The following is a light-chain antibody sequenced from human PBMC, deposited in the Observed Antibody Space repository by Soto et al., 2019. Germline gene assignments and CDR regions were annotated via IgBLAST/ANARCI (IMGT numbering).Light chain of an antibody. Sequence: QSVLTQPASVSGSPGQSITISCTGTSGDVGSYDLVSWYQQPPGKAPKLMIYEVTKRPSGVSDRFSGSKSGNTASLTISGLHAEDEANYYCCSYAGSSTVIFVGGTKLTVL. CDR2: EVT. J-gene: IGLJ2*01. CDR1: SGDVGSYDL. CDR3: CSYAGSSTVI. V-gene: IGLV2-23*02.